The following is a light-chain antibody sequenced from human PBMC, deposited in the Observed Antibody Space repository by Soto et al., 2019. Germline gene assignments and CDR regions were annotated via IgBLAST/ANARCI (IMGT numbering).Light chain of an antibody. CDR2: EVT. CDR3: SSHTSGSTRV. CDR1: SSDIGGYDY. Sequence: QSALTQPASVSGSPGQSITISCTGTSSDIGGYDYVSWYQQHPDKAPKLMIYEVTNRPSGVSNRFSGSKSGNTASLTISGFQAEDEADYYCSSHTSGSTRVFGTGTKVTVL. V-gene: IGLV2-14*01. J-gene: IGLJ1*01.